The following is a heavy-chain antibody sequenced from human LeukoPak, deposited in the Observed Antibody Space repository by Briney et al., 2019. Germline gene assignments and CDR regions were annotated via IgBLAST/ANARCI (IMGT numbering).Heavy chain of an antibody. Sequence: SETLSLTCAVYGGSFSGYYWSWIRQPPGKGLEWIGEINRSGSTNYNPSLKSRVTISVDTSKNQFSLKLSSVTAADTAVYYCASLVLPFLAFGMDVWGQGTTVTVSS. CDR1: GGSFSGYY. V-gene: IGHV4-34*01. D-gene: IGHD3-3*01. CDR2: INRSGST. CDR3: ASLVLPFLAFGMDV. J-gene: IGHJ6*02.